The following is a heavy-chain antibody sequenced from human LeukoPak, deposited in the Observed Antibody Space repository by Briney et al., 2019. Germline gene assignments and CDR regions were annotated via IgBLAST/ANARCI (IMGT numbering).Heavy chain of an antibody. CDR3: ARFRNGYFDY. D-gene: IGHD2/OR15-2a*01. CDR1: GGSISSYY. CDR2: IYTSGST. J-gene: IGHJ4*02. Sequence: PSETLSLTCTVSGGSISSYYWSWIRQPPGKGLEWIGYIYTSGSTNYNPSLKSRVTISVDTSKNQFSLKLSSVTAADTAVYYCARFRNGYFDYSGQGTLVTVSS. V-gene: IGHV4-4*09.